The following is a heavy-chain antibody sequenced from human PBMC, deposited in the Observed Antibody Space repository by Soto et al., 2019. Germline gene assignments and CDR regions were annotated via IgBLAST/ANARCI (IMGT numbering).Heavy chain of an antibody. CDR1: GGSISSYY. CDR2: IYYSGST. V-gene: IGHV4-59*08. Sequence: TSETLSLTCTVSGGSISSYYWSWIRQPPGKGLEWIGSIYYSGSTYYNPSLKSRVTISVDTSRNQFSLKLTSVTAADTAVYSCARQRYNLFYFQYWGQGTLVTVSS. D-gene: IGHD1-20*01. CDR3: ARQRYNLFYFQY. J-gene: IGHJ4*02.